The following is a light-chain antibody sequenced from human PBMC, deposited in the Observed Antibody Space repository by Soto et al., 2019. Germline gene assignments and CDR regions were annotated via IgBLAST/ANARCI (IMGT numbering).Light chain of an antibody. V-gene: IGKV1-5*03. J-gene: IGKJ2*01. CDR3: QHYNDYSPYT. Sequence: DIQMTQSPSTLSASLGDRVTITCRASQSISNSLAWYQQKPGKAPKILIYKASSLESGVPSRFSGRGSGTEFTLTISSLQPDDFATYYCQHYNDYSPYTFGQGTKVDIK. CDR2: KAS. CDR1: QSISNS.